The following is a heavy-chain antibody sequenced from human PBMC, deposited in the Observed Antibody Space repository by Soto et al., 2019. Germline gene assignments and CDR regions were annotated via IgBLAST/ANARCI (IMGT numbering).Heavy chain of an antibody. CDR3: ARVFVYCGTTSCSPDY. V-gene: IGHV4-34*01. CDR2: IDHSRST. D-gene: IGHD2-2*01. CDR1: GGSFSGYY. Sequence: SETLSLTCAVFGGSFSGYYWSWIRQPPGKGLEWIGEIDHSRSTNYNPSLKSRVSISVDTSKNQFSLRLRSVTAADTAVYYCARVFVYCGTTSCSPDYWGQGTLVTVSS. J-gene: IGHJ4*02.